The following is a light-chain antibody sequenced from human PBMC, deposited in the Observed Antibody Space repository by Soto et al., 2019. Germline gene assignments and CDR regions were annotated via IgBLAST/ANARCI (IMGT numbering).Light chain of an antibody. CDR1: QGVNSN. J-gene: IGKJ2*01. Sequence: IVMTQSPDTLSVSPGERVTLSCRASQGVNSNLAWYQQKGGQAPRLLIYGADTRASGVPARISGSGSGTEFTLTISSLQSEDFAVYYCQQYNRWPRTFGQGTKLEIK. CDR3: QQYNRWPRT. CDR2: GAD. V-gene: IGKV3-15*01.